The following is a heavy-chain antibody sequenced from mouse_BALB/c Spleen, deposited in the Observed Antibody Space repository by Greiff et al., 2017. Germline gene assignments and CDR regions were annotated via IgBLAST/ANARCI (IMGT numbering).Heavy chain of an antibody. Sequence: EVKLMESGPGLVKPSQSLSLTCTVTGYSITSDYAWNWIRQFPGNKLEWMGYISYSGSTSYNPSLKSRISITRDTSKNQFFLQLNSVTTEDTATYYCALFDGYYVFDYWGQGTTLTVSS. J-gene: IGHJ2*01. D-gene: IGHD2-3*01. CDR1: GYSITSDYA. CDR2: ISYSGST. CDR3: ALFDGYYVFDY. V-gene: IGHV3-2*02.